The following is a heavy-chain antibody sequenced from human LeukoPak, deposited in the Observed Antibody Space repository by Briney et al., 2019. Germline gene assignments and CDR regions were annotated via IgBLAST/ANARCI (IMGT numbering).Heavy chain of an antibody. D-gene: IGHD6-13*01. CDR3: ARGGKSSSWTIKHYYFDY. CDR2: IIPIFGTA. Sequence: SVTVSCKASGGTFSNYAISWVRQAPAQGLEWMGGIIPIFGTANYAQKFQGRVTITADESTSTAYMELSSLRSEDTAVYYCARGGKSSSWTIKHYYFDYWGQGTLVTVSS. V-gene: IGHV1-69*13. CDR1: GGTFSNYA. J-gene: IGHJ4*02.